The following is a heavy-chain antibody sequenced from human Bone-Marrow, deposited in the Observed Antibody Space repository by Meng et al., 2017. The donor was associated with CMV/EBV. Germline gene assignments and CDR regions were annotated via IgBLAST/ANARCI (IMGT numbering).Heavy chain of an antibody. CDR3: ARQLNYYYGAYV. J-gene: IGHJ6*02. CDR1: GGSFSDYY. D-gene: IGHD3-10*01. CDR2: ISHSGST. Sequence: SQTLSLTCAVYGGSFSDYYWSWFRQPPGEGLEWIGDISHSGSTNYNPSLKSRVTISIDTSKKQFSLRLRSVTAADTAVFYCARQLNYYYGAYVWGRGPTVTVSS. V-gene: IGHV4-34*01.